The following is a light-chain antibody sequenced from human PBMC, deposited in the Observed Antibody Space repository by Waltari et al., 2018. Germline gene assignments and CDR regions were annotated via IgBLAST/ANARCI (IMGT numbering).Light chain of an antibody. Sequence: QSALTQPASVSGSPGQSITISSTGTTSDVGAYNYFPCYQQHPGKAPRLMIFDVSNRPSGVSNRFSGSKSGNTASLTISGLQAEDEADYYCNSYTSSSTLLFGGGTRLTVL. J-gene: IGLJ2*01. CDR3: NSYTSSSTLL. V-gene: IGLV2-14*03. CDR1: TSDVGAYNY. CDR2: DVS.